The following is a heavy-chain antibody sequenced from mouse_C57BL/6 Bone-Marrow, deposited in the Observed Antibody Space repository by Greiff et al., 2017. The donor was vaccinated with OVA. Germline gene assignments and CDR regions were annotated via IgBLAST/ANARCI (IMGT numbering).Heavy chain of an antibody. Sequence: VQLQQSGTVLARPGASVKMSCKTSGYTFTSYWMHWVKQRPGQGLEWIGAIYPGNSDTSYNQKFKGKAKLTAVTSASTAYMELSSLTNEDSEVYYCTRAGGLRLWFAYWGQGTLVTVSA. CDR2: IYPGNSDT. CDR3: TRAGGLRLWFAY. D-gene: IGHD3-2*02. J-gene: IGHJ3*01. CDR1: GYTFTSYW. V-gene: IGHV1-5*01.